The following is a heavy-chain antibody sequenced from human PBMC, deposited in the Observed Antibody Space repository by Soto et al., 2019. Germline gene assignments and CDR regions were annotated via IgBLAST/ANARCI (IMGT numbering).Heavy chain of an antibody. V-gene: IGHV4-4*02. Sequence: QVQLQESGPGLVKPSGTLSLTCAVSGGSISSSNWWSWVRQPPGKGLEWIGEIYHSGSTNDNPSHKSRVTMSVDKSKNQSSLKLSSVPAADTAVYYCARAAMGGSSWPFDYWGQGTLVTVSS. CDR3: ARAAMGGSSWPFDY. J-gene: IGHJ4*02. D-gene: IGHD6-13*01. CDR2: IYHSGST. CDR1: GGSISSSNW.